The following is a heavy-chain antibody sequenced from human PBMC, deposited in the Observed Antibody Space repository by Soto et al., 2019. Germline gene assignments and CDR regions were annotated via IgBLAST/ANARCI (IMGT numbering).Heavy chain of an antibody. CDR2: SRNKANGHTT. CDR1: GFILGDHH. CDR3: VQSSTWWFDY. D-gene: IGHD6-6*01. V-gene: IGHV3-72*01. J-gene: IGHJ4*02. Sequence: GGSLRLSCAASGFILGDHHMDWVRQAPGKGLEWVGRSRNKANGHTTVFAASVQGRFTISRDDSMNSLFLQMNSLKTEDTAVYYCVQSSTWWFDYWGQGTLVTVSS.